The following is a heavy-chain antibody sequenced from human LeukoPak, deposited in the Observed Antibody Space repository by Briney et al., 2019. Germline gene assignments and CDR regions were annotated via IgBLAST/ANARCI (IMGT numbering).Heavy chain of an antibody. CDR3: ASHGGVVIHMEPYYFDY. D-gene: IGHD3-3*01. CDR1: GGSISSGGYY. J-gene: IGHJ4*02. CDR2: IYHSGST. Sequence: KPSQTLSLTCTVSGGSISSGGYYWSWIRQPPGKGLEWIGYIYHSGSTYYNPSLKSRVTISVDRSKNQFSLKLSSVTAADTAVYYCASHGGVVIHMEPYYFDYWGQGTLVTVSS. V-gene: IGHV4-30-2*01.